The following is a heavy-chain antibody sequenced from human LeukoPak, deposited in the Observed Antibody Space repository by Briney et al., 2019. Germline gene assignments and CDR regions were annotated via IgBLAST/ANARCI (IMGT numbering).Heavy chain of an antibody. J-gene: IGHJ6*03. CDR3: GSAYSYTGVHYYYYYDMDV. CDR1: GVSISSYY. D-gene: IGHD5-18*01. CDR2: IYTSGST. Sequence: PSETLSLTCTVSGVSISSYYWSWIRQPAGKGLEWIGRIYTSGSTNYNPSLKSRVTMSVDTSKNQFSLKLSSVTAADTGVYYCGSAYSYTGVHYYYYYDMDVWGKGTTVTVSS. V-gene: IGHV4-4*07.